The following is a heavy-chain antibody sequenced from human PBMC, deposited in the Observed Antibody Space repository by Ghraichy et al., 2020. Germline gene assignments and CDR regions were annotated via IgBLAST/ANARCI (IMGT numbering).Heavy chain of an antibody. CDR2: ISSSSSYI. CDR3: ARDFRPDSIYYGMDV. Sequence: GGSLRLSCAASGFTFSSYSMNWVRQAPGKGLEWVSSISSSSSYIYYADSVKGRFTISRDNAKNSLYLQMNSLRAEDTAVYYCARDFRPDSIYYGMDVWGQGNTVTVSS. D-gene: IGHD1-14*01. CDR1: GFTFSSYS. V-gene: IGHV3-21*01. J-gene: IGHJ6*02.